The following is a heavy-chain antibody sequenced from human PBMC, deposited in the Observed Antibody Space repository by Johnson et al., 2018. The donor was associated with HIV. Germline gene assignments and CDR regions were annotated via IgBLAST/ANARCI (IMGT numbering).Heavy chain of an antibody. Sequence: QVQLVESGGGVVQPGRSLRLSCAASEFTFSNYAMHWVRQAPGKGLEWVAVVPDDGDNKYYADSVKGRFTISRDNSKNTLYLQMNSLRAEDTAVYYCAKVGSYYPSTGGNAFDIWGQGTMVTVSS. V-gene: IGHV3-30-3*01. D-gene: IGHD2-8*02. CDR1: EFTFSNYA. J-gene: IGHJ3*02. CDR2: VPDDGDNK. CDR3: AKVGSYYPSTGGNAFDI.